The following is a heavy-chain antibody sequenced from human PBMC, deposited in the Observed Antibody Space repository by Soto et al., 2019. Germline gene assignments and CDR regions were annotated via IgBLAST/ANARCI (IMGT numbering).Heavy chain of an antibody. CDR1: GGSISSYY. Sequence: QVQLQESGPGLVKPSETLSLTCTVSGGSISSYYWSWIRQPPGKGLEWIGYIYYSGSTNYNPPLKSRVTISVDTSKNQFSLKLSSVTAADTAVYYCARDSGYSYGLGYWGQGTLVTVSS. D-gene: IGHD5-18*01. CDR3: ARDSGYSYGLGY. V-gene: IGHV4-59*01. J-gene: IGHJ4*02. CDR2: IYYSGST.